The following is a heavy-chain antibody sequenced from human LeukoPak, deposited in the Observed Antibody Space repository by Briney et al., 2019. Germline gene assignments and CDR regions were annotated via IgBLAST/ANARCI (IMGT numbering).Heavy chain of an antibody. CDR1: GYTFTTYS. D-gene: IGHD2/OR15-2a*01. CDR3: ARHATSYASPSNIDY. V-gene: IGHV5-10-1*01. Sequence: PGESLKISCKGSGYTFTTYSISWVRQMPGKGLEWMGTIDPNDSYTNYSPSFQGHVTISADKSINTAYLRWSSLKASDAAMYYCARHATSYASPSNIDYWGQGTLVTVSS. J-gene: IGHJ4*02. CDR2: IDPNDSYT.